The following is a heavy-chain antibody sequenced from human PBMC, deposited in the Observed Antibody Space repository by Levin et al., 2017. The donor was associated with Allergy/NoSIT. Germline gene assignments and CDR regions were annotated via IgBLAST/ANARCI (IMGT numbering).Heavy chain of an antibody. CDR1: GGSVSGGGYY. D-gene: IGHD3-10*01. J-gene: IGHJ5*02. V-gene: IGHV4-31*03. CDR3: ARSSGTEPPIDP. CDR2: MYYSGRT. Sequence: SETLSLTCTVSGGSVSGGGYYWSWVRQHSGKGLEWIATMYYSGRTYYNPSLESRVSMSLDTVKNQFSLTWSFLTAADTAVYDCARSSGTEPPIDPWGQGALVTVSS.